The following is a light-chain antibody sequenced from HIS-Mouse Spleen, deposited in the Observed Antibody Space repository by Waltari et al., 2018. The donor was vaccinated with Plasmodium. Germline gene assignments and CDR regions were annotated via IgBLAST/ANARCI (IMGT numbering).Light chain of an antibody. CDR1: ALPKKY. J-gene: IGLJ3*02. CDR2: EDS. V-gene: IGLV3-10*01. Sequence: SYELTQPPSVSVSPGQTARITCSGDALPKKYAYWYQQKSGQAPVLVIYEDSKRPSGIPERLPGSSLGTMATLTISGAQVEDEADYYCYSTDSSGNHRVFGGGTKLTVL. CDR3: YSTDSSGNHRV.